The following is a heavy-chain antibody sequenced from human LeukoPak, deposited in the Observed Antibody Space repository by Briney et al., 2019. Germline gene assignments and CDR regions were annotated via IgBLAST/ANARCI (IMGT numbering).Heavy chain of an antibody. D-gene: IGHD2-2*01. CDR2: IYYSGST. CDR3: ARHQFQLLVNDDAFDM. V-gene: IGHV4-59*08. CDR1: AGSMNSYY. J-gene: IGHJ3*02. Sequence: PSETLSLTCTVSAGSMNSYYWSWIRQPPGKGLEWIGYIYYSGSTNYNPSLKSRVTISADTSKNQFSLKMNSVTAADTAVYYCARHQFQLLVNDDAFDMWGQGTMVTVSS.